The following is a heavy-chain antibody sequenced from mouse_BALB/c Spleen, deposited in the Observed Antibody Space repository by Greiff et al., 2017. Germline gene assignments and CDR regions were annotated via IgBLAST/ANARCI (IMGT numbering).Heavy chain of an antibody. J-gene: IGHJ2*01. CDR2: ISYSGST. CDR1: GYSITSDYA. V-gene: IGHV3-2*02. CDR3: ARRDYDYEFFDY. D-gene: IGHD2-4*01. Sequence: EVHLVESGPGLVKPSQSLSLTCTVTGYSITSDYAWNWIRQFPGNKLEWMGYISYSGSTSYNPSLKSRISITRDTSKNQFFLQLNSVTTEDTATYYCARRDYDYEFFDYWGQGTTLTVSS.